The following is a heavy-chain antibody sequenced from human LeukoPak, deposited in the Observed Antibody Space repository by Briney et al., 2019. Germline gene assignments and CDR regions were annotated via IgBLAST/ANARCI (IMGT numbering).Heavy chain of an antibody. V-gene: IGHV4-34*01. CDR2: INHSGST. J-gene: IGHJ4*02. CDR3: ARGFRRVDY. CDR1: GRSFSGYY. Sequence: SETLSLTCAVYGRSFSGYYWSWIRQPPGKGLEWIGEINHSGSTNYNPSLKSRVTISVDTSKNQFSLKLSSVTAADTAVYYCARGFRRVDYWGQGTLVTVSS.